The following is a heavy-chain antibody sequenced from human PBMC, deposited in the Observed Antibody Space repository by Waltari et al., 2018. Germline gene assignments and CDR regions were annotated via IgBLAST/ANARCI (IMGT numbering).Heavy chain of an antibody. V-gene: IGHV3-74*01. J-gene: IGHJ4*02. CDR1: GFTLSRSY. D-gene: IGHD3-16*01. CDR3: ARDGGGNGYIHY. CDR2: INTDGSSA. Sequence: EVQLVESGGGLVQPGGSLRLSCEASGFTLSRSYIHWVTQVPGKGLVWGSRINTDGSSANYADSVKGRFTSSRDNGKNTLYLQMNSLRAEDTAVYYCARDGGGNGYIHYWGQGTLVTVSS.